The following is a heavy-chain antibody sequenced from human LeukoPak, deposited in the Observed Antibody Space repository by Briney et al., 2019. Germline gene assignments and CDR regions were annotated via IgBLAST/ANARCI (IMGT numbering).Heavy chain of an antibody. CDR2: INPNSGGT. CDR1: GYTFTGYY. Sequence: GASVKVSCKASGYTFTGYYMHWLRQAPGHGLEWMGWINPNSGGTNSAQKFQGRVTMTWDPSISPAFMELSRLRSDDTAVYYCARWQAGSTYTRVLYFDHWGQGTLVTVSS. V-gene: IGHV1-2*02. CDR3: ARWQAGSTYTRVLYFDH. D-gene: IGHD3-16*01. J-gene: IGHJ4*02.